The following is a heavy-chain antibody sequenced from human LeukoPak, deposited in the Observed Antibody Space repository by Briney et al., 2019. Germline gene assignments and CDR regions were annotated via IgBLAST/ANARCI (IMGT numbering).Heavy chain of an antibody. J-gene: IGHJ4*02. CDR2: INPNSGGT. CDR3: ARASVPIFGVSWGY. CDR1: GYTFTGYY. Sequence: ASVKVSCKASGYTFTGYYMHWVRQAPGQGLEWMGWINPNSGGTNYAQKFQGRVTMTRDTSISTAYMELSRLRSDDTAVHYCARASVPIFGVSWGYWGQGTLVTVSS. D-gene: IGHD3-3*01. V-gene: IGHV1-2*02.